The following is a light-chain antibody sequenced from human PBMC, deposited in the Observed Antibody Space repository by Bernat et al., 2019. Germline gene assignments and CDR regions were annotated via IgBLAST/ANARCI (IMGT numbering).Light chain of an antibody. Sequence: DIQMTQSPSSLSASVGDRVTITCQASQDITKYLLWYQQTPGKAPKLLIYGASNLETGVPSRFSGSGSGADFTFTISSLQPEDVATYYCQQYDNLPWTFGQGTKVEIK. CDR2: GAS. V-gene: IGKV1-33*01. CDR3: QQYDNLPWT. CDR1: QDITKY. J-gene: IGKJ1*01.